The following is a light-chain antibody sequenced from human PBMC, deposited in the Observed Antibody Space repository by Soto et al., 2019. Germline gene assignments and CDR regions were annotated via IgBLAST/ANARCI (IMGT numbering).Light chain of an antibody. CDR2: GAS. CDR1: QSVSSSY. Sequence: EIVLTQSPGTLSLSPGERATLSCRASQSVSSSYLAWYQQKPGQAPRLLIYGASSRATGIPDRFSGSGSGTACTLTISRLEPEEFAVYYCQRRKTFGQGTKVE. CDR3: QRRKT. J-gene: IGKJ1*01. V-gene: IGKV3-20*01.